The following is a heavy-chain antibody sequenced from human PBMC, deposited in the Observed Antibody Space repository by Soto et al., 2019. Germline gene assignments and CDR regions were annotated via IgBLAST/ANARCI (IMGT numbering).Heavy chain of an antibody. CDR2: IYPGDSDT. V-gene: IGHV5-51*01. CDR1: GYRFTNYW. D-gene: IGHD3-9*01. Sequence: GESLKISCKGPGYRFTNYWIGWVRQMPGKGLEWMGIIYPGDSDTRYSPSFQGQVTISADKSINTAYLQWSSLKASDTAMYYCARHGVGDILTGQPDYWGQGTLVTVSS. CDR3: ARHGVGDILTGQPDY. J-gene: IGHJ4*02.